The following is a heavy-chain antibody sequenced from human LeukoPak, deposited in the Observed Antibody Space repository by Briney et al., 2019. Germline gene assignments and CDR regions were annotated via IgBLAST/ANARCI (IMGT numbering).Heavy chain of an antibody. J-gene: IGHJ4*02. CDR1: GFTFSSYV. D-gene: IGHD4-17*01. CDR3: AKGVHPHQNTVTDY. CDR2: ISGSGGTT. V-gene: IGHV3-23*01. Sequence: PGGSLRLSCAGSGFTFSSYVMSWVRQAPGKGLEWVSTISGSGGTTYYADSVKGRFTISRDNSKNTLYLQMNSLRAEDTAVYYCAKGVHPHQNTVTDYWGQGTLVTVSS.